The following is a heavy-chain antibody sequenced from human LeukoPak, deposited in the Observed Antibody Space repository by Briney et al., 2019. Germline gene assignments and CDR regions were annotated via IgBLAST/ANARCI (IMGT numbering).Heavy chain of an antibody. J-gene: IGHJ4*02. Sequence: GGSLRLSCAASGFTFSSYGMHWVRQAPGKGLEWVSGISDSGGSTFYADSVKGRFTISRDNSKNTLYLQMNSLRAEDTAVYSCAKVATPRGYCSGGCCYCFDYWGQGTLVTVSS. CDR1: GFTFSSYG. V-gene: IGHV3-23*01. D-gene: IGHD2-15*01. CDR3: AKVATPRGYCSGGCCYCFDY. CDR2: ISDSGGST.